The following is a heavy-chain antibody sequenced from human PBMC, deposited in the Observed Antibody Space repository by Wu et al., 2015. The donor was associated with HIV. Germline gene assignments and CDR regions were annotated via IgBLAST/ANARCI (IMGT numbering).Heavy chain of an antibody. J-gene: IGHJ4*02. Sequence: QVHLVQSGADVKKPGASVKVSCKVSGYALAELSIHWVRQAPGKGLEWMGGIDPEDGEKIYAQKFQGRLTMTEDTSTDTASMELSSLTSEDTAVYYCAKAVGSTGYAIDNWGQGTLVTVSP. D-gene: IGHD3-22*01. V-gene: IGHV1-24*01. CDR3: AKAVGSTGYAIDN. CDR2: IDPEDGEK. CDR1: GYALAELS.